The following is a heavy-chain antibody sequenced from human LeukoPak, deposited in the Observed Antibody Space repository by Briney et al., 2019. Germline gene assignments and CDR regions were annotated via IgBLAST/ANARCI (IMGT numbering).Heavy chain of an antibody. CDR2: IKQDGSEK. V-gene: IGHV3-7*01. Sequence: PGGSLRLSCAASGITLSVYWMSWVRQAPGEGLEWVANIKQDGSEKYYRDSVQGRFTISRDNAKNSLYLQMNSLRAEDMAVYYCARSGSGYFDYWGQGSLVTVSS. CDR3: ARSGSGYFDY. J-gene: IGHJ4*02. CDR1: GITLSVYW.